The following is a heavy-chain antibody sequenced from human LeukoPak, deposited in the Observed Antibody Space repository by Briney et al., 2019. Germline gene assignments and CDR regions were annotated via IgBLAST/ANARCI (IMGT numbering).Heavy chain of an antibody. V-gene: IGHV3-48*03. CDR2: ISSSGSTI. D-gene: IGHD2-15*01. Sequence: PGGSLRLSCAASGFTFSNYEMNWVRQAPGKGLEWLSYISSSGSTIYYADSVKGRFTISRDNAKKSLYLQMNSLRVEDTAVYYCAKDGVAIDYWGQGTLVTVSS. CDR3: AKDGVAIDY. CDR1: GFTFSNYE. J-gene: IGHJ4*02.